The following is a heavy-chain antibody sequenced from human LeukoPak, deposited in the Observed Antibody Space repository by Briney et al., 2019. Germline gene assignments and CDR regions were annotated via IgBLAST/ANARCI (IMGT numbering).Heavy chain of an antibody. CDR3: ARANLRGSNYNWFDP. D-gene: IGHD3-10*01. CDR1: GGTFLSHT. Sequence: ASVKVSCKTSGGTFLSHTFSWVRQAPGKGLEWMGKITPVIETTNYSQTLQSRVSIFADKSTTTVYMDLSGLRPADTAVSYCARANLRGSNYNWFDPWGQGPRVTVSS. V-gene: IGHV1-69*08. J-gene: IGHJ5*02. CDR2: ITPVIETT.